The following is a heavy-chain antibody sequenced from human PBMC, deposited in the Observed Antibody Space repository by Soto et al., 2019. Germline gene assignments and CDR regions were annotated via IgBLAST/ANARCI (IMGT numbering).Heavy chain of an antibody. CDR1: GGSSSSYY. D-gene: IGHD6-13*01. Sequence: SETLALTCTVSGGSSSSYYWSWIRQRPGKGLEWIGYIYYSGSTNYNPSLKSRVTLSLDTYTNQFSLKLNSVTAADTAVYYCTRHEGGAAADRPLDYWGQGTMVTVSS. V-gene: IGHV4-59*08. CDR3: TRHEGGAAADRPLDY. CDR2: IYYSGST. J-gene: IGHJ4*02.